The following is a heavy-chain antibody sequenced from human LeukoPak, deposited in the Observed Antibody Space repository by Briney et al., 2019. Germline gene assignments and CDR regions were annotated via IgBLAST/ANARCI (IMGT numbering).Heavy chain of an antibody. D-gene: IGHD3-16*01. J-gene: IGHJ4*02. CDR1: GFTFSSYA. V-gene: IGHV3-30*04. Sequence: GGSLRLSCAASGFTFSSYAIHWVRQASGKGLEWVAVISDDGSKKYYADSVKGRFTVSRDSSKNTAYLQMNSLRAEDTAVYYCARGYASASQDYWGQGTLVTASS. CDR2: ISDDGSKK. CDR3: ARGYASASQDY.